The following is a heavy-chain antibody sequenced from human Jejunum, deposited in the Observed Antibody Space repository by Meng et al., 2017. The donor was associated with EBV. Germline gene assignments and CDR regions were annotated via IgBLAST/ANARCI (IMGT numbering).Heavy chain of an antibody. CDR2: YYNSGST. Sequence: QLHLKESGPGLVKPSEPLSLTCTVSGGSISSSSYYWGWIRQPPGKGLEWIGTYYNSGSTYYNPSLKSRVTISVDTSKNQFSLKLISVTAADTAAYYCARQGPSGRTFDYWGQGTLVTVSS. V-gene: IGHV4-39*01. D-gene: IGHD1-26*01. J-gene: IGHJ4*02. CDR1: GGSISSSSYY. CDR3: ARQGPSGRTFDY.